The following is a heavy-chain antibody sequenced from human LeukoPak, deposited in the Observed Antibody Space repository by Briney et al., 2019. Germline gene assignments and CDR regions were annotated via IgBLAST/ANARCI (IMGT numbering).Heavy chain of an antibody. J-gene: IGHJ6*02. V-gene: IGHV1-18*01. Sequence: ASVKVSCKASGYTFTSYGISWVRQAPGQGLEWMGWISAYNGNTNYAQKLQGRVTMTTDTSTSTAYIELRSLRSDDTAVYYCARGPMIVVVIKSYYYGMDVWGQGTTVTVSS. CDR2: ISAYNGNT. CDR1: GYTFTSYG. D-gene: IGHD3-22*01. CDR3: ARGPMIVVVIKSYYYGMDV.